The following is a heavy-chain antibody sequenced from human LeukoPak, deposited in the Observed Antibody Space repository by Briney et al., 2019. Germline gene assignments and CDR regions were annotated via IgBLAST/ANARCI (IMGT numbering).Heavy chain of an antibody. CDR3: ARAVYGFDAFDI. J-gene: IGHJ3*02. V-gene: IGHV3-21*01. CDR2: ISSSSSYI. CDR1: GFTFSSYS. D-gene: IGHD4-17*01. Sequence: GGSLRLSRAASGFTFSSYSMNWVRQAPGKGLEWVSSISSSSSYIYYADSVKGRFTISRDNAKNSLYLQMNSLRAEDTAVYYCARAVYGFDAFDIWGQGTRVTVSS.